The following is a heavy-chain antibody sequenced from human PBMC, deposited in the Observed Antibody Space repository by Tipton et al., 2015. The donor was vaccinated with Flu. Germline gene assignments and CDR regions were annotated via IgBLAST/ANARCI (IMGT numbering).Heavy chain of an antibody. D-gene: IGHD3-3*01. Sequence: GLVKPSGTLSLNCSVSGDSVTSAGYYWSWIRQPPGKGLEWVGYIYFSGTAYYNPSLKSRVTISLDTSKNQFSLKLTSVTAADTAVYYCARDGIFGVIRGPWGQGALVTVSS. V-gene: IGHV4-61*08. CDR3: ARDGIFGVIRGP. CDR2: IYFSGTA. J-gene: IGHJ5*02. CDR1: GDSVTSAGYY.